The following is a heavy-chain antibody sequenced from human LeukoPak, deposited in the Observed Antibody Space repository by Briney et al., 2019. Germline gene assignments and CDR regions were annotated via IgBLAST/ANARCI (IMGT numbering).Heavy chain of an antibody. D-gene: IGHD3-10*01. CDR3: ARNYYGSGSYYRDDFALDY. Sequence: SLRLSCAASGFTFSSYGMHWVRQAPGKGLEWVAVIWYDGSNKYYADSVKGRFTISRDNSKNALYLQMNSLRAEDTAVYYCARNYYGSGSYYRDDFALDYWGQGTLVTVSS. CDR2: IWYDGSNK. CDR1: GFTFSSYG. J-gene: IGHJ4*02. V-gene: IGHV3-33*08.